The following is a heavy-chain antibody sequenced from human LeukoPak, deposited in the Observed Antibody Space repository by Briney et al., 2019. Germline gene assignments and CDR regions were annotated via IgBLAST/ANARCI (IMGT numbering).Heavy chain of an antibody. J-gene: IGHJ4*02. V-gene: IGHV3-21*01. CDR2: ISSSSSYI. Sequence: GGSLRLSCAASGFTFSSYSMNWVRQAPGKRLEWVSSISSSSSYIYYADSVKGRFTISRDNAKNSLYLQMNSLRAEDTAVYYCAREGGYSYGSQTIDYWGQGTLATVSS. D-gene: IGHD5-18*01. CDR1: GFTFSSYS. CDR3: AREGGYSYGSQTIDY.